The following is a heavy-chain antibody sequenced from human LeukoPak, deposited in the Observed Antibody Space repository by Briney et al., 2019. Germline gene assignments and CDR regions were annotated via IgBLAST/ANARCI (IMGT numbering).Heavy chain of an antibody. V-gene: IGHV3-48*01. J-gene: IGHJ4*02. CDR3: ARDIRGTRRGPRAFDY. CDR1: GFIFSSYS. Sequence: GGSLRLSCAASGFIFSSYSMNWVRQAPGKGLEWVSYISSSSSAIYYADSVQGRFIISRDNAKNSLSLQMNSLRAEDTAVYYCARDIRGTRRGPRAFDYWGQGTLVTVSS. D-gene: IGHD1-1*01. CDR2: ISSSSSAI.